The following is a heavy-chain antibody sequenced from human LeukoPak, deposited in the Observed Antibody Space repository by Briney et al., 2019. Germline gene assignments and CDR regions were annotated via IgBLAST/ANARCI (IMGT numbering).Heavy chain of an antibody. D-gene: IGHD2-15*01. CDR3: ASGGTSLPY. CDR1: GYTFTSYG. CDR2: ISTYSANT. V-gene: IGHV1-18*01. J-gene: IGHJ4*02. Sequence: GASMKVSCKASGYTFTSYGISWVRQAPGQGLEWMGWISTYSANTNYAQKLQGRVTVTTDTSTSTAYMELRSLRSDDTAVYYCASGGTSLPYWGQGTLVTVSS.